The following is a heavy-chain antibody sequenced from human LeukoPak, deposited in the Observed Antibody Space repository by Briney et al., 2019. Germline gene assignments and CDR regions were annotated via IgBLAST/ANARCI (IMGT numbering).Heavy chain of an antibody. CDR2: ISSNGGST. J-gene: IGHJ3*02. CDR1: GFTFSSYA. V-gene: IGHV3-64*01. CDR3: AREGLYYDYAKAFDI. Sequence: PGGSLRLSCAASGFTFSSYAMHWVRQAPGKGLEYVSAISSNGGSTYYANSVKGRFTISRDNSKNTLYLQMGSLRAEDMAVYYCAREGLYYDYAKAFDIWGQGTMVTVSS. D-gene: IGHD3-16*01.